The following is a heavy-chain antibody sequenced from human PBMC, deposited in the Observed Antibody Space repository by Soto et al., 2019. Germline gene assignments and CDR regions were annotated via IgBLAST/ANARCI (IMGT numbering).Heavy chain of an antibody. D-gene: IGHD6-13*01. CDR3: ARPIAAAAPSPYYYGMDV. CDR1: GGTFSSYA. J-gene: IGHJ6*02. V-gene: IGHV1-69*13. CDR2: IIPIFGTA. Sequence: WASVKVSCKASGGTFSSYAISWVRQAPGQGLEWMGGIIPIFGTANYAQKFQGRVTITADESTSTAYMELSSLRSEDTAVYYCARPIAAAAPSPYYYGMDVWGQGTTVTVSS.